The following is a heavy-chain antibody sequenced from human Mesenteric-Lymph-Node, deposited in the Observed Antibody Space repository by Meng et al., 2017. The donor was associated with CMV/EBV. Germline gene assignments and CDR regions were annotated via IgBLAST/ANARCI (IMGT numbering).Heavy chain of an antibody. CDR1: AYTFTGYY. J-gene: IGHJ4*02. D-gene: IGHD3-22*01. Sequence: ASAKVSCKASAYTFTGYYMHWVRQAPGQGLEWMGWINPNSGGTNYAQKFQGRVTMTRDTSISTAYMELNRLRSDDTAVYYCATLPAPYDSSGYYSTEWGQGTLVTVSS. CDR3: ATLPAPYDSSGYYSTE. CDR2: INPNSGGT. V-gene: IGHV1-2*02.